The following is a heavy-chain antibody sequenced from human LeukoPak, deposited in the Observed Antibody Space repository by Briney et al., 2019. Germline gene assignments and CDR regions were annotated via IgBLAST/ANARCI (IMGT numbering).Heavy chain of an antibody. Sequence: GGSLRLSCAASEFTFNSFPMHWVRQPPGKGLEWVAVISYDGSNKYYADSVKGRFTISRDNSKNTLYLQMNSLRAEDTAVYYCAKDDIDCGGDCYSGHFDYWGQGTLVTVSS. V-gene: IGHV3-30*04. D-gene: IGHD2-21*02. CDR2: ISYDGSNK. CDR1: EFTFNSFP. J-gene: IGHJ4*02. CDR3: AKDDIDCGGDCYSGHFDY.